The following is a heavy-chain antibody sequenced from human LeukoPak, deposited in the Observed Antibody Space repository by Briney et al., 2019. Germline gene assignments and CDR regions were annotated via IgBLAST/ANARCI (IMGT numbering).Heavy chain of an antibody. D-gene: IGHD3-10*01. V-gene: IGHV5-51*01. J-gene: IGHJ3*02. CDR1: GYNFTSYW. CDR3: ARRGGSGSYYNGAFDI. Sequence: GEALKISCKCSGYNFTSYWIGGGRPMPGKGLEWVGIIYPCDSDTSYSPSFQGQVTISADKSISTAYLQWSSLKASDTAMYYCARRGGSGSYYNGAFDIWGQGTMVTVSS. CDR2: IYPCDSDT.